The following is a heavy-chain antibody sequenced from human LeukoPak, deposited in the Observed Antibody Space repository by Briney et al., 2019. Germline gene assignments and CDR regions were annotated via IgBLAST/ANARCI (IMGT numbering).Heavy chain of an antibody. J-gene: IGHJ4*02. V-gene: IGHV3-23*01. CDR1: GFTFSSYA. CDR2: ISGSGGST. Sequence: QPGGSLRLSCAASGFTFSSYAMSWVRQAPGKGLEWVSAISGSGGSTYYADSVKGRFTISRDNSKNTLYLQMNSLRAEDTAVYYCAKSTGYDFWSGYYPYFGYWGQGTLVTVSS. D-gene: IGHD3-3*01. CDR3: AKSTGYDFWSGYYPYFGY.